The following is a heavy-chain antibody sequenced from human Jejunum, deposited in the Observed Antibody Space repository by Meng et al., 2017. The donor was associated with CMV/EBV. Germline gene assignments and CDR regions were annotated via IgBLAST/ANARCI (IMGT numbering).Heavy chain of an antibody. CDR1: GFNLTSYY. J-gene: IGHJ5*02. CDR2: INSDGSIT. D-gene: IGHD3/OR15-3a*01. Sequence: GFNLTSYYMHWVRQAPGTGLVWVSRINSDGSITVYADAVKGRFTISRDNAKSTAYLQMNGLRGDDTAVYFCVRGGYDFWSGYGGPWGQGTLVTVSS. CDR3: VRGGYDFWSGYGGP. V-gene: IGHV3-74*01.